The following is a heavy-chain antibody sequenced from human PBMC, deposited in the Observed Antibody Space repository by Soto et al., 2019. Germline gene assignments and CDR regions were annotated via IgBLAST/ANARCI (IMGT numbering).Heavy chain of an antibody. V-gene: IGHV3-30*03. CDR3: XXXXXXXXXXSCSPEAFDV. CDR2: ISYDGSNK. D-gene: IGHD2-2*01. CDR1: GFSFSDSG. Sequence: QVHLVESGGGVVQPGRSLRLSCVASGFSFSDSGMHWVRQAPGKGLEWVAAISYDGSNKYYADSVNDRFTISRDNSKNTLSLQMXXXXXXXXXXXXXXXXXXXXXXXSCSPEAFDVWGQGTLVSVSS. J-gene: IGHJ3*01.